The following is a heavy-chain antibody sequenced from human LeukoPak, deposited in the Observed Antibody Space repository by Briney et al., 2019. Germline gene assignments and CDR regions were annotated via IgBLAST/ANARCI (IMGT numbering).Heavy chain of an antibody. J-gene: IGHJ4*02. CDR1: GFTFSIYS. Sequence: PGGSLRLSCAASGFTFSIYSMNWVRQAPGKGLEWVSSISSSSSYIYYADSVKGRFTISRDNAKNSLYLQMNSLRAEDTAVYYCAREDSSGYYQYYFDYWGQGTLVTVSS. CDR3: AREDSSGYYQYYFDY. CDR2: ISSSSSYI. V-gene: IGHV3-21*01. D-gene: IGHD3-22*01.